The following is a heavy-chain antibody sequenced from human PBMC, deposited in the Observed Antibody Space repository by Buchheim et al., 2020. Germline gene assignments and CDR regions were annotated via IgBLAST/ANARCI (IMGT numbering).Heavy chain of an antibody. D-gene: IGHD5-12*01. CDR3: ARDYSGYDWSYGMDV. J-gene: IGHJ6*02. CDR2: INHSGST. Sequence: QVQLQQWGAGLLKPSETLSLTCAVYGGSFSGYYWSWIRQPPGKGLEWIGEINHSGSTNYNPSLKSRVTISVDTSKNQFSLKLSSVTAADTAVYYCARDYSGYDWSYGMDVWGQGTT. CDR1: GGSFSGYY. V-gene: IGHV4-34*01.